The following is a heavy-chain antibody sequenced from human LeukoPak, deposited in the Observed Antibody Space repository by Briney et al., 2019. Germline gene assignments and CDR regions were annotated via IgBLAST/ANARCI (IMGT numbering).Heavy chain of an antibody. Sequence: PGGSLRLSCAASGFTLSDYYMTWIRQAPGKGLEWVSYVSNGGSSSILYADSVKGRFTVLRDYAKNSLYLQMNSLRADDTGVYYCARDKSNKGHDCWGQGTLVTVSS. V-gene: IGHV3-11*01. J-gene: IGHJ4*02. CDR2: VSNGGSSSI. CDR3: ARDKSNKGHDC. CDR1: GFTLSDYY.